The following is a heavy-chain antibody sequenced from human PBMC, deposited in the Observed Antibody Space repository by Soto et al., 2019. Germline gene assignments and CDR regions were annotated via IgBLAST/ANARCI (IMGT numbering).Heavy chain of an antibody. V-gene: IGHV3-74*01. CDR2: INSDGSNT. D-gene: IGHD2-2*01. Sequence: GESLKISCAASGFTFSSYWMHWVRQAPGKGLVWVSRINSDGSNTSYADSVKGRFTISRDNAKNTLYLQMNSLRAEDTAVYYCAREQDIVVVPAYTEYYYYGMDVWGQGTTVTVSS. J-gene: IGHJ6*02. CDR1: GFTFSSYW. CDR3: AREQDIVVVPAYTEYYYYGMDV.